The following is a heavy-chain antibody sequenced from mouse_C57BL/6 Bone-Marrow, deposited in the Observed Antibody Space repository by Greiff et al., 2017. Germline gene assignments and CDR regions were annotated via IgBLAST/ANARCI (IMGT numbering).Heavy chain of an antibody. Sequence: QVQLQQSGAELVKPGASVKLSCKASGYIFTEYTIHWVKQRSGQGLEWIGWFYPGSGSIKDNERFKDKATLTADKSSNTGYMELSRLTSEDSAGYFCARHERYYDYEGYFDYWGQGTTLTVSS. CDR3: ARHERYYDYEGYFDY. CDR1: GYIFTEYT. D-gene: IGHD2-4*01. J-gene: IGHJ2*01. CDR2: FYPGSGSI. V-gene: IGHV1-62-2*01.